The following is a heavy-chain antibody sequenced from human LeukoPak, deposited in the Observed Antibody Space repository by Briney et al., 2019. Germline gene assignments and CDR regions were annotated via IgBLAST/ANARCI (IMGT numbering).Heavy chain of an antibody. CDR1: GFTFSSYS. CDR3: ARMTDFPSADEFDY. D-gene: IGHD2-21*02. Sequence: GGSLRLSCAASGFTFSSYSMNWVRQAPGKGLEWFSSISSSSSYIYYADSVKGRFTISRDNAKNSLYLQMNSLRAEDTAVYYCARMTDFPSADEFDYWGQGTLVTVSS. V-gene: IGHV3-21*01. J-gene: IGHJ4*02. CDR2: ISSSSSYI.